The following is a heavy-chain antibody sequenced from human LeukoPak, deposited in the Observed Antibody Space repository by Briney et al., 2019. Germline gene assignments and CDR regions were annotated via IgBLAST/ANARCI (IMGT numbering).Heavy chain of an antibody. CDR2: IASGFHT. Sequence: GGSLRLSCTASGFTLGSHDMHWVRQTRGEGLEGVAAIASGFHTFYAGSVKGRFTVSREDAKNSLYLQMNSLRVGDTAVYYCVREARGYHYTYFDYWGQGTLVTVSS. CDR1: GFTLGSHD. CDR3: VREARGYHYTYFDY. V-gene: IGHV3-13*01. J-gene: IGHJ4*02. D-gene: IGHD5-18*01.